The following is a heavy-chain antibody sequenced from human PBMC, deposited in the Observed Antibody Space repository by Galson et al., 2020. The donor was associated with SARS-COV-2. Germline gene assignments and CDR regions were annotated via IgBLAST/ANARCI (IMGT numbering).Heavy chain of an antibody. CDR3: ARGGYYGIWFDP. V-gene: IGHV4-59*13. CDR2: IYYSGST. J-gene: IGHJ5*02. CDR1: GGSISSYY. Sequence: SETLSLTCTVSGGSISSYYWSWIRQPPGKGLEWIGYIYYSGSTNYNPSLKSRVTISVDTSKNQFSLKLSSVTAADTAVYYCARGGYYGIWFDPWGQGTLVTVSS. D-gene: IGHD3-22*01.